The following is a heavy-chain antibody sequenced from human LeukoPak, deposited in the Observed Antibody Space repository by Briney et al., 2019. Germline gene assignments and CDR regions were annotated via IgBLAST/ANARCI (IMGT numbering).Heavy chain of an antibody. CDR2: IIPIFGTA. CDR3: ARDLGYCSSTSCFGGYYYYGMDV. V-gene: IGHV1-69*13. CDR1: GFPFNGYY. Sequence: ASVKVSCKGSGFPFNGYYMHWVRQAPGQGLEWMGGIIPIFGTANYAQKFQGRVTITADESTSTAYMELSSLRSEDTAVYYCARDLGYCSSTSCFGGYYYYGMDVWGQGTTVTVSS. D-gene: IGHD2-2*01. J-gene: IGHJ6*02.